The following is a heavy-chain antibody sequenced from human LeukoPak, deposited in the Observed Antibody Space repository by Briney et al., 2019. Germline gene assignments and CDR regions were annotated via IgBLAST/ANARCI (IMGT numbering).Heavy chain of an antibody. J-gene: IGHJ4*02. CDR2: INPDGSGA. CDR1: GFTFSNYW. V-gene: IGHV3-74*01. Sequence: PGGSLILSCAASGFTFSNYWIYWVRQAPGKGLVWVARINPDGSGATYADSVKGRFTISRDNAKNTLYLQMNSLRAEDTAVYYCARAVVVSAADYWGQGTLVTVSS. D-gene: IGHD2-21*02. CDR3: ARAVVVSAADY.